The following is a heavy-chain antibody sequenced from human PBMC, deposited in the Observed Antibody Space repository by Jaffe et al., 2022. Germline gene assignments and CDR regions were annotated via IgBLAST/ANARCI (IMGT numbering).Heavy chain of an antibody. CDR1: GFTFDDYA. J-gene: IGHJ3*02. V-gene: IGHV3-9*01. CDR2: ISWNSGSI. Sequence: EVQLVESGGGLVQPGRSLRLSCAASGFTFDDYAMHWVRQAPGKGLEWVSGISWNSGSIGYADSVKGRFTISRDNAKNSLYLQMNSLRAEDTALYYCAKDIFGVVTYAFDIWGQGTMVTVSS. CDR3: AKDIFGVVTYAFDI. D-gene: IGHD3-3*01.